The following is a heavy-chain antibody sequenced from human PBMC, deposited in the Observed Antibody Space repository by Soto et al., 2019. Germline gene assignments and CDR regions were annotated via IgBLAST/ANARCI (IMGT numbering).Heavy chain of an antibody. CDR1: GYIFTSYG. D-gene: IGHD6-19*01. CDR2: ISVYNGDT. CDR3: ARKIAVAADFDY. J-gene: IGHJ4*02. Sequence: ASVKVSCKASGYIFTSYGISWVRQAPGQGLEWMGWISVYNGDTNYAQKLQGRVTMTTDTSTSTAYMELRSLRSDDTAVYYCARKIAVAADFDYWGQGTLVTVSS. V-gene: IGHV1-18*01.